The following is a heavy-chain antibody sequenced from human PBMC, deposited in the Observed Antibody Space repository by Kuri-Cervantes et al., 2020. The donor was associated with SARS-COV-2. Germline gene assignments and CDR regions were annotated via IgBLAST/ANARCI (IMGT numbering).Heavy chain of an antibody. J-gene: IGHJ2*01. CDR3: ARDNEYGPLGYFDL. CDR1: GYTFTSYG. D-gene: IGHD4-17*01. CDR2: ISAYNGNA. V-gene: IGHV1-18*01. Sequence: ASVKVSCKASGYTFTSYGISWVRQAPGQGLEWMGWISAYNGNANYAQKLQGRVTMTTDTSTSTAYMELRSLRSDDTAVYYCARDNEYGPLGYFDLWGRGTLVTVSS.